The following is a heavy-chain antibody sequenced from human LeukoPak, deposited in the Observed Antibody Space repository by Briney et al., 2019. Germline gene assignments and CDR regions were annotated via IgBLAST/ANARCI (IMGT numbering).Heavy chain of an antibody. CDR1: GGSFSGYY. Sequence: PSETLSLTCAVYGGSFSGYYWSWIRQPPGKGLEGVGEINHSGRTNYNPSLKRRVTISVDTSKNQFSLKLSSVTAADTAVYYCARGKDIRYYYGSGSYYYWGQGTLVTVSS. V-gene: IGHV4-34*01. CDR3: ARGKDIRYYYGSGSYYY. D-gene: IGHD3-10*01. J-gene: IGHJ4*02. CDR2: INHSGRT.